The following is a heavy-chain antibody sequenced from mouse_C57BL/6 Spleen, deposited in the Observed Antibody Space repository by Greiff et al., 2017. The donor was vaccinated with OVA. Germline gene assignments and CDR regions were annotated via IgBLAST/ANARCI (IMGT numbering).Heavy chain of an antibody. J-gene: IGHJ2*01. D-gene: IGHD2-14*01. V-gene: IGHV1-5*01. CDR3: TRGERGNYPDY. CDR1: GYTFTSYW. CDR2: IYPGNSDT. Sequence: VQLQQSGTVLARPGASVKMSCKTSGYTFTSYWMHWVKQRPGQGLEWIGAIYPGNSDTSYNQKFKGKAKLTAATSASTAYMELSSLTNEDSAVYYCTRGERGNYPDYWGRGTTLTVSS.